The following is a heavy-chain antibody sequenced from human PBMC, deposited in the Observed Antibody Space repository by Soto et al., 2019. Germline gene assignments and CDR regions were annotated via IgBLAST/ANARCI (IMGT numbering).Heavy chain of an antibody. J-gene: IGHJ5*02. Sequence: SVKVSCKASGGTFSIYAISWVLQSPLQGLDWMGGIIPIFGTANYAQKFQGRVTITADESTSTAYMELSSLRSEDTAVYYCARGGKYYDFWSGYPEGNWFDPWGQGTLVTVSS. CDR1: GGTFSIYA. V-gene: IGHV1-69*13. CDR2: IIPIFGTA. D-gene: IGHD3-3*01. CDR3: ARGGKYYDFWSGYPEGNWFDP.